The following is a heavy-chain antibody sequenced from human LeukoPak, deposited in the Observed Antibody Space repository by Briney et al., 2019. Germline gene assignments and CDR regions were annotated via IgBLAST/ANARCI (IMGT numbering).Heavy chain of an antibody. Sequence: GGSLRLSCTASGFTFSRYWMHWVRQAPGKGLVWVSRINSDGSSTTYADSVKGRFTISRDDSKNTLYLQMNSLRAEDTAVYYCAKDLGRYRNNYFDYWGQGTLVTVSS. CDR2: INSDGSST. J-gene: IGHJ4*02. V-gene: IGHV3-74*01. CDR3: AKDLGRYRNNYFDY. D-gene: IGHD1-26*01. CDR1: GFTFSRYW.